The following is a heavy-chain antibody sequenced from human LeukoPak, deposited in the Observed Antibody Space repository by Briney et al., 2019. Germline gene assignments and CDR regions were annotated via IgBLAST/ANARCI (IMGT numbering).Heavy chain of an antibody. Sequence: SETLSLTCTVSGGSISSYYWSWIRQPPGKGLEWIGEINHSGSTNYNPSLKSRVTISVDTSKNQFSLKLSSVTAADTAVYYCARELDYWGQGTLVTVSS. CDR2: INHSGST. CDR3: ARELDY. V-gene: IGHV4-34*01. J-gene: IGHJ4*02. CDR1: GGSISSYY.